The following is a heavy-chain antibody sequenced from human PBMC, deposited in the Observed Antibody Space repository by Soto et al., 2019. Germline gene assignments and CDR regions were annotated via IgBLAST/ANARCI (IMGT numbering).Heavy chain of an antibody. CDR3: EQDLVDIAAVGRDY. J-gene: IGHJ4*02. Sequence: GGSLRLSCAASGCTFSSYAMSWVRQAPGKGLEWVSAISGSGGSTYYADSVKGRFTISRDNSKNTLYLQMNSLRAEDTAVYYCEQDLVDIAAVGRDYWGQGTLVTVSS. V-gene: IGHV3-23*01. D-gene: IGHD6-13*01. CDR2: ISGSGGST. CDR1: GCTFSSYA.